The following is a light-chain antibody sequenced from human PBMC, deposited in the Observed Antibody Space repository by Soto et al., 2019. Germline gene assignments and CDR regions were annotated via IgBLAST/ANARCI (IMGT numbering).Light chain of an antibody. CDR1: QSVSNNY. V-gene: IGKV3-20*01. CDR3: QQYGTSPFT. CDR2: GAS. Sequence: EIVLTQSPGTLSLSPGERATLSCRASQSVSNNYLAWYQQKPGQAPRLLISGASNRATGIPDRFSGSGSGTDFTLDISRLEPEDFAVYYCQQYGTSPFTFVPGTKVDLK. J-gene: IGKJ3*01.